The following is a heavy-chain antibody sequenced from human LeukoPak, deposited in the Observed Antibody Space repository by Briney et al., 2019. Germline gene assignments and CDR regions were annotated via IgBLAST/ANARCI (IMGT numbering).Heavy chain of an antibody. CDR2: ISGSGGST. V-gene: IGHV3-23*01. D-gene: IGHD2-15*01. CDR3: AKDPSLLHPRPRYFQH. Sequence: GGSLRLSCAVSGFTFSSYAMTWVRQAPGKGLEWVSAISGSGGSTYYADSVKGRFTISRDNSKNTLYLQMNSLRAEDTAVYYCAKDPSLLHPRPRYFQHWGQGTLVTVSS. CDR1: GFTFSSYA. J-gene: IGHJ1*01.